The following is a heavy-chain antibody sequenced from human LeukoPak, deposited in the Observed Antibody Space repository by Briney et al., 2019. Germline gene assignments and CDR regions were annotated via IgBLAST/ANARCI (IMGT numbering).Heavy chain of an antibody. J-gene: IGHJ5*02. CDR2: INPSGGST. D-gene: IGHD3-3*01. CDR3: ARGPHQRTYDRDNWFDP. Sequence: HEASVKVSCKASGYTFTSYYMHWVRQAPGQGLEWMGIINPSGGSTSYAQKFQGRVTMTRDMSTSTVYMELSSLRSEDTAVYYCARGPHQRTYDRDNWFDPWGQGTLVTVSS. V-gene: IGHV1-46*01. CDR1: GYTFTSYY.